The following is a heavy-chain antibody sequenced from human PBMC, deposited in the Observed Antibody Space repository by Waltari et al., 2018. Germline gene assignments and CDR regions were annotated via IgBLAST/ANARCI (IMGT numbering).Heavy chain of an antibody. CDR2: IKQDGSEK. CDR1: GFTFSSYW. CDR3: ARSRAWIKSADFDY. Sequence: EVQLVESGGGLVQPGGSLRLSCAASGFTFSSYWMSWVRQAPGKGLEWVANIKQDGSEKYYVDSVKGRFTISRDNAKNSLYLQMNSLRAEDMAVYYCARSRAWIKSADFDYWGQGTLVTVSS. D-gene: IGHD2-2*03. J-gene: IGHJ4*02. V-gene: IGHV3-7*01.